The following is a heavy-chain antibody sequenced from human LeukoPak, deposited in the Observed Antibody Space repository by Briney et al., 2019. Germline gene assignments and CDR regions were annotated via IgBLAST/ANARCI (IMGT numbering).Heavy chain of an antibody. CDR1: GFTCSSYA. D-gene: IGHD2-2*02. J-gene: IGHJ4*02. Sequence: GGSLRLSCAASGFTCSSYAMHWVRQAPGKGLEWVAVISYDGSNKYYADSVKGRFTISRDNSKNTLYLQMNSLRAEDTAVYYCAREYQLLYNYWGQGTLVTVSS. V-gene: IGHV3-30-3*01. CDR3: AREYQLLYNY. CDR2: ISYDGSNK.